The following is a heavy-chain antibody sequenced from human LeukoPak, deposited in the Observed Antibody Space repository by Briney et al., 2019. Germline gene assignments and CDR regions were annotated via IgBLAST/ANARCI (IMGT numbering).Heavy chain of an antibody. J-gene: IGHJ4*02. Sequence: ASVKVSCKASGYTFTGYYMHWVRQAPGQGLEWMGWINPNSGGTNYAQKFQGRVTMTRDTSISTAHMELSRLRSDDTAVHYCARPNHAISIAADRTLDYWGQGTLVTVSS. V-gene: IGHV1-2*02. D-gene: IGHD6-13*01. CDR3: ARPNHAISIAADRTLDY. CDR2: INPNSGGT. CDR1: GYTFTGYY.